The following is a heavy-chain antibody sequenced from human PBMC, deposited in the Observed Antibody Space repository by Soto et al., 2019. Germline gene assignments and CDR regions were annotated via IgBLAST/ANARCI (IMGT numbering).Heavy chain of an antibody. CDR1: GFTFSNYA. J-gene: IGHJ4*02. CDR3: ARGDSGSYYFDY. D-gene: IGHD1-26*01. CDR2: ISGSGDDT. Sequence: EVQLLESGGGLVQPGGSLRLSCAASGFTFSNYAMTWVRQAPGKGLEWVSGISGSGDDTYHADSVKGRFTISRDNAKNSLYLQMNSLRAEDTAVYYCARGDSGSYYFDYWGQGTLVTVSS. V-gene: IGHV3-23*01.